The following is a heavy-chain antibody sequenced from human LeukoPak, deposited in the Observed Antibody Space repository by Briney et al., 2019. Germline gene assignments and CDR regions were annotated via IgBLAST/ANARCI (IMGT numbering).Heavy chain of an antibody. Sequence: SQTLSLTSTVSGRSISSGSYYWSWIRQPGGKGLEWIGRIYTSGSTNYNPSLKSRVTMSLDASKNQFSLELNSVTPADTAVYYCARGGNYWPQWWFDPWGRGTLVSVSS. V-gene: IGHV4-61*02. CDR1: GRSISSGSYY. CDR2: IYTSGST. D-gene: IGHD1-26*01. CDR3: ARGGNYWPQWWFDP. J-gene: IGHJ5*02.